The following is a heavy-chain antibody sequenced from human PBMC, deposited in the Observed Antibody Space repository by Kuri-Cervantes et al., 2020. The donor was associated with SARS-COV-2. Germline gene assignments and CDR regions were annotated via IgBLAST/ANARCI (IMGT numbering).Heavy chain of an antibody. CDR1: GYTFTSYD. Sequence: ASVKVSCKASGYTFTSYDINWVRQATGQGLEWMGWINAGNDNTKYSQKFQGRVTITRDTSASTAYMELSSLRSEDTAVYYCARGVEMATINVPFDYWGQGTLVTVSS. V-gene: IGHV1-3*01. CDR3: ARGVEMATINVPFDY. D-gene: IGHD5-24*01. J-gene: IGHJ4*02. CDR2: INAGNDNT.